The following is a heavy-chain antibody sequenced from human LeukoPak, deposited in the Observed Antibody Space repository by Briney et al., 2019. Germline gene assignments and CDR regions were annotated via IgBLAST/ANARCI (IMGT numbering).Heavy chain of an antibody. CDR1: GGSMSGYY. V-gene: IGHV4-59*01. Sequence: SETLSLTCTVSGGSMSGYYWSWIRQPPGKGLEWIGYIHYSGTTNYNPPLKSRVTISLDTSRNQFSLKLRSVTTADTAVYYCARRRVYSGSGEFDFWGQGTLVTVSS. D-gene: IGHD5-12*01. J-gene: IGHJ4*02. CDR2: IHYSGTT. CDR3: ARRRVYSGSGEFDF.